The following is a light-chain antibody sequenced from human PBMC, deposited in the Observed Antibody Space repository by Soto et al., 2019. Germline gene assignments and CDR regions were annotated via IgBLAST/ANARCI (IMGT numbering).Light chain of an antibody. Sequence: EVVLTQSPGTLSLSPGGRATLSCRASQSVTGSYLAWYQQKPGQPPRLLIYAASSRATGIPDWLSCSGSGTDFTLTISRLEPEDLAVYYCQQYGNAPWTFGEATKVEIK. V-gene: IGKV3-20*01. CDR2: AAS. CDR3: QQYGNAPWT. J-gene: IGKJ1*01. CDR1: QSVTGSY.